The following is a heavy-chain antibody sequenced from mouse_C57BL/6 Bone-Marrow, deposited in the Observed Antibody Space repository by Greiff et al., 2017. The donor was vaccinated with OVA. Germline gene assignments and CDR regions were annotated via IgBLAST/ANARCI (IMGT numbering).Heavy chain of an antibody. CDR1: GYTFTSYW. CDR2: IHPNSGST. Sequence: QVQLQQPGAELVKPGASVKLSCKASGYTFTSYWMHWVKQRPGQGLEWIGMIHPNSGSTNYNEKFKSKATLTVDKSSSTAYMQLSSLTSEDAAVYYCARSGYGGFAYWGQGTLVTVSA. D-gene: IGHD1-1*02. CDR3: ARSGYGGFAY. V-gene: IGHV1-64*01. J-gene: IGHJ3*01.